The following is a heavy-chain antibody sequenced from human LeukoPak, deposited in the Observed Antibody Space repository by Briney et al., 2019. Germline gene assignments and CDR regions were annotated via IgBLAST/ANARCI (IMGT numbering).Heavy chain of an antibody. CDR2: IDHSGAT. J-gene: IGHJ3*01. CDR3: AKAPYLSSGS. Sequence: AETLSLTCAVYGGSFSGYYWSWIRQPPGKGLEWIGEIDHSGATNYNPSLKSRVTISLDTSKNQFSLTLSSITAADTAVYYCAKAPYLSSGSWGQGTMVTAYS. V-gene: IGHV4-34*01. CDR1: GGSFSGYY. D-gene: IGHD3-22*01.